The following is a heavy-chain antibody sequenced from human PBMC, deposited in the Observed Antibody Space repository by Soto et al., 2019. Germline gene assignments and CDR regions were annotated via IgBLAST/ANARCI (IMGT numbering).Heavy chain of an antibody. CDR1: GFTFSDYY. D-gene: IGHD3-16*01. CDR3: ARDRDDLGGYYFDF. V-gene: IGHV3-11*01. CDR2: ISSSGSTI. J-gene: IGHJ4*02. Sequence: QVQLVESGGGLVKPGGSLRLSCAASGFTFSDYYMSWIRQVPGKGLEWVSYISSSGSTIYYTDSVKGRFTISRDNAKSSLYLQMDSLRADDTAVYYCARDRDDLGGYYFDFWGQGTLVTVSS.